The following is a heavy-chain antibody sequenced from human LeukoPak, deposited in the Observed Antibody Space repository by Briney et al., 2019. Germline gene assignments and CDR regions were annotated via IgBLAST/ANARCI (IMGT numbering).Heavy chain of an antibody. CDR2: INPNSGGT. D-gene: IGHD6-13*01. V-gene: IGHV1-2*02. CDR1: GYTFTGYY. J-gene: IGHJ5*02. CDR3: ARGDSSSWYSNNWFDP. Sequence: ASVKVSCKASGYTFTGYYMHWVRQAPGQGLEWMGWINPNSGGTNYAQKFQGRVTMTMDTSISTAYMELSRLRSDDTAVYYCARGDSSSWYSNNWFDPWGQGTLVTVSS.